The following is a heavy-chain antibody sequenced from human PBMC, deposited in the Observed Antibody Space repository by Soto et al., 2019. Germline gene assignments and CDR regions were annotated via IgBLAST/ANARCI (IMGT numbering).Heavy chain of an antibody. D-gene: IGHD7-27*01. CDR1: GYTFTSYD. V-gene: IGHV1-8*01. CDR2: MSPKTANT. CDR3: TGGPPNWGFDS. J-gene: IGHJ5*01. Sequence: ASVKVSCKASGYTFTSYDINWVRQTAGQGLKWMGWMSPKTANTGYAQKFQDRVTMTRSTSISTAYMELSSLTSEDTAVYYCTGGPPNWGFDSWGQGTPVTSPQ.